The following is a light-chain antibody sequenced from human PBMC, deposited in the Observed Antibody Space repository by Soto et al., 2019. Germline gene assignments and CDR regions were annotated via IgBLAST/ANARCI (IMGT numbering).Light chain of an antibody. V-gene: IGKV1-39*01. J-gene: IGKJ5*01. CDR3: QQSYSTPP. CDR1: QSISSY. Sequence: DLQMTQSPSYLSESVGDRFAITCRASQSISSYLNWYQQKPGKDPKLLIYAASSLQSGVPSRFSGSGSGTDFTLTIRSLKPEDFATYYCQQSYSTPPFGPGTRLE. CDR2: AAS.